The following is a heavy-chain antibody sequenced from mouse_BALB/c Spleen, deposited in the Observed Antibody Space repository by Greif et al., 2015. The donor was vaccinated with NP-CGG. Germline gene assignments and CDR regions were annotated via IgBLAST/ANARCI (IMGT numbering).Heavy chain of an antibody. D-gene: IGHD3-3*01. V-gene: IGHV5-4*02. Sequence: EVKVVESGGGLVKPGGSLKLSCAASGFTFRDYYMYWVRQTPEKRLEWVATISDGGSYTYYPDSVKGRFTISRDNAKNNLYLQMSSLKSEDTAMYYCARGGTGFDYWGQGTTLTVSS. CDR1: GFTFRDYY. CDR3: ARGGTGFDY. CDR2: ISDGGSYT. J-gene: IGHJ2*01.